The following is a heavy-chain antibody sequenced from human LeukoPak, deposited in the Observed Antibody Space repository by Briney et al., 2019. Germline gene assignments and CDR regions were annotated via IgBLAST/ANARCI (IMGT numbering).Heavy chain of an antibody. V-gene: IGHV3-23*01. CDR1: GFTFSSYA. D-gene: IGHD3-10*01. CDR3: AKSRWDTMVRGGPSRYYYYGMDV. J-gene: IGHJ6*02. CDR2: ISGSGGST. Sequence: GGSLRLSCAASGFTFSSYAMSWVRQAPGKGLEWASAISGSGGSTYYADSVKGRFTISRDNSKNTLYLQMNSLRAEDTAVYYCAKSRWDTMVRGGPSRYYYYGMDVWGQGTTVTVSS.